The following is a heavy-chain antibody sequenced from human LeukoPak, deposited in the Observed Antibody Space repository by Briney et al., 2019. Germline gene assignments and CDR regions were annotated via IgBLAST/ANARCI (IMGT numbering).Heavy chain of an antibody. J-gene: IGHJ4*02. CDR2: IIPIFGTA. V-gene: IGHV1-69*13. Sequence: GASVKVSCKASGGTFSSYAISWVRQAPGQGLEWMGGIIPIFGTANYAQKFQGRVTITADESTSTAYMELSSLRSEDTAVYYCASSRSRWLQLPGAFDYWGQGTLVTVSS. CDR1: GGTFSSYA. D-gene: IGHD5-24*01. CDR3: ASSRSRWLQLPGAFDY.